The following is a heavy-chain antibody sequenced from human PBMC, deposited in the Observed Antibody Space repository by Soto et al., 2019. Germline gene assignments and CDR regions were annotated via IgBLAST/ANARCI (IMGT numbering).Heavy chain of an antibody. CDR2: IASSSTYI. CDR1: GFTFRAYS. CDR3: ARDLLEGYGHARQPDY. Sequence: GGSLRLSCVASGFTFRAYSMSWVRQAPGQGLEWVSSIASSSTYIYYTRSVEGRFTISRDDAKNSLHLQMNSLRAEDTAVYYCARDLLEGYGHARQPDYWGQGTLVTVSS. J-gene: IGHJ4*02. D-gene: IGHD5-18*01. V-gene: IGHV3-21*06.